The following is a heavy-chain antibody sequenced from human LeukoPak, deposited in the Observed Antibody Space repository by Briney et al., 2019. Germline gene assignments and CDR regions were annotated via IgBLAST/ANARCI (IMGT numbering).Heavy chain of an antibody. J-gene: IGHJ4*02. CDR1: GFTFTSYA. CDR3: ARDRRKDPFDY. Sequence: GGSLRLSCAASGFTFTSYAMNWVRQAPGQGLEWMGWINTNTGNPTYAQGFTGRFVFSLDTSVSTAYLQISSLKAEDTAMYYCARDRRKDPFDYWGQGTLVTVSS. V-gene: IGHV7-4-1*02. CDR2: INTNTGNP.